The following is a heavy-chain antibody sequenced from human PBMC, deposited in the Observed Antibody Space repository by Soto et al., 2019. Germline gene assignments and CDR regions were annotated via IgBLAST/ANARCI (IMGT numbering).Heavy chain of an antibody. CDR1: GGSISFYY. CDR2: VYSSGNT. V-gene: IGHV4-4*07. CDR3: ARDRRGGTRPHYYDSSGYYNPFDR. Sequence: SETLSLTCTVSGGSISFYYWSWIRQPAGKGLEWIGRVYSSGNTNYNPSLKSRLTMSVDTSNNQFSLKLRSLTAADTAMYYCARDRRGGTRPHYYDSSGYYNPFDRWGQGTLVTVSS. D-gene: IGHD3-22*01. J-gene: IGHJ4*02.